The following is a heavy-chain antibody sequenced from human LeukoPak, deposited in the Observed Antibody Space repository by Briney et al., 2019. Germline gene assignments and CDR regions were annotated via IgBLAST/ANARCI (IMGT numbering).Heavy chain of an antibody. V-gene: IGHV3-23*01. D-gene: IGHD6-19*01. CDR1: GFTFSHYA. CDR2: IDASGGAT. Sequence: GESLRLSCAASGFTFSHYAMYWVRQAPGKGLEWVSSIDASGGATYYADSVKGRFTISRDNSKNTFYLQMNNLRAEDTAVYYCAKGARGQWLAHFDYWGQGTLVTVSS. CDR3: AKGARGQWLAHFDY. J-gene: IGHJ4*02.